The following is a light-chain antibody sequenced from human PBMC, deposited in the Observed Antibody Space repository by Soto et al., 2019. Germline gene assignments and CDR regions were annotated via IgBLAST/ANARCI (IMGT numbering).Light chain of an antibody. CDR2: KIS. Sequence: DIVMTQTPLSSPVTLGQPASISCRSSQSLVHSDGSTYLSWLQQRPGQPPRLLIYKISKRFSGVPDRFSGSGAGTEFTLKSRRVEAEDVGVYYCMQASQFPWTFGQGTKVEIK. J-gene: IGKJ1*01. V-gene: IGKV2-24*01. CDR3: MQASQFPWT. CDR1: QSLVHSDGSTY.